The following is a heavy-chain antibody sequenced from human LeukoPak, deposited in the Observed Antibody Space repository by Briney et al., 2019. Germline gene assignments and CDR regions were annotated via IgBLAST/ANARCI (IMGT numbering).Heavy chain of an antibody. CDR3: AREGLIQPYYYYYMDV. CDR2: IIPILGIA. J-gene: IGHJ6*03. Sequence: SVKVSCKASGGTFSSYAISWVRQAPGQGLEWMGRIIPILGIANYAQKFQGRVTITADKSTSTAYMELSSLRSEDTAVYYCAREGLIQPYYYYYMDVWGKGTTVTVSS. V-gene: IGHV1-69*04. D-gene: IGHD3-9*01. CDR1: GGTFSSYA.